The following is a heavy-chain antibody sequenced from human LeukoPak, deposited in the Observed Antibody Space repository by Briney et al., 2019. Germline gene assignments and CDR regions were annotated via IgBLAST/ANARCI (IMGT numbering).Heavy chain of an antibody. D-gene: IGHD6-19*01. V-gene: IGHV1-69*13. CDR1: GGTFSSYA. CDR3: ARDRGQQWGYYYYYYGMDV. Sequence: SVKVSCKASGGTFSSYAISWVRQAPGQGLEWMGGIIPIFGTANYAQKFQGRVTITADESTSTAYMELRSLRSDDTAVYYCARDRGQQWGYYYYYYGMDVWGQGTTVTVSS. CDR2: IIPIFGTA. J-gene: IGHJ6*02.